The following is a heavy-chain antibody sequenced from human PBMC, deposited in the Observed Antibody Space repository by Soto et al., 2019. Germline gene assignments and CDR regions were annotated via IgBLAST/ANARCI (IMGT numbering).Heavy chain of an antibody. V-gene: IGHV4-59*08. CDR3: ARHGYGDRIFDY. Sequence: SETLSLTCTVSGGSISSYYWSWIRQPPGKGLEWIGYIYYSGSTNYNPSLKSRVTISVDTSKNQFSLKLSSVTAADTAVYYCARHGYGDRIFDYWGQGTLVTVSS. J-gene: IGHJ4*02. D-gene: IGHD4-17*01. CDR1: GGSISSYY. CDR2: IYYSGST.